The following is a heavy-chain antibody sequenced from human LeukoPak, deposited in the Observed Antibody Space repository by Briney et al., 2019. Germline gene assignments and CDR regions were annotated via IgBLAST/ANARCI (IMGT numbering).Heavy chain of an antibody. V-gene: IGHV3-7*03. D-gene: IGHD3-10*01. Sequence: PGGSLRLSCAASGFALSSHWMTWVRQVPGRGPEWVANVNRDGSETYYLDSGKGRFTISRDNAKNSLYLQMNSLRAEDTALYYCAKDMDENYYYYGMDVWGQGTTVTVSS. CDR2: VNRDGSET. CDR1: GFALSSHW. J-gene: IGHJ6*02. CDR3: AKDMDENYYYYGMDV.